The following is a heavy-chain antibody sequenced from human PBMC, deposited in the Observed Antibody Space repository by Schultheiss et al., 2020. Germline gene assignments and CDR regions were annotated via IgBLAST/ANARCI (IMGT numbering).Heavy chain of an antibody. J-gene: IGHJ3*02. D-gene: IGHD1-26*01. CDR2: ISYDGSNK. CDR3: AKDRGDTGSYWDAFDI. Sequence: GGSLRLSCAASGFTFSSYGMHWVRQAPGKGLEWVAVISYDGSNKYYADSVKGRFTISRDNSKNTLYLQMNSLRAEDTAVYYCAKDRGDTGSYWDAFDIWGQGTMVTVSS. CDR1: GFTFSSYG. V-gene: IGHV3-30*18.